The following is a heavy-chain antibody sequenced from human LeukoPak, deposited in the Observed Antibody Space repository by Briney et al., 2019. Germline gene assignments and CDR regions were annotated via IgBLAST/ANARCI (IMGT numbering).Heavy chain of an antibody. CDR1: AFTLSSYW. CDR2: IKEDGSEI. D-gene: IGHD4-23*01. V-gene: IGHV3-7*01. Sequence: GGSLRLSCAASAFTLSSYWMSWVRQAPGKGPEWVANIKEDGSEIHYVDSVKDRFTISRDNAKNSLYLQLNSLRVEDTAVYYCARDRGYSSFDYWGQGTLVTVSS. CDR3: ARDRGYSSFDY. J-gene: IGHJ4*02.